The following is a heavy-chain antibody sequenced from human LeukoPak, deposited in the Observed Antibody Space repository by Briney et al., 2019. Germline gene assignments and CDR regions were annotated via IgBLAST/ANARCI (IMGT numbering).Heavy chain of an antibody. V-gene: IGHV3-30-3*01. Sequence: PGGSLRLSCAASGFTFSSYAMHWVRQAPGKGLEWVAVMSYDGSNKYYADSVKGRFTISRDNSKNTLYLQMNSLRAEDTAVYYCAREQLAYFDYWGQGTLVTVSS. D-gene: IGHD6-6*01. J-gene: IGHJ4*02. CDR3: AREQLAYFDY. CDR1: GFTFSSYA. CDR2: MSYDGSNK.